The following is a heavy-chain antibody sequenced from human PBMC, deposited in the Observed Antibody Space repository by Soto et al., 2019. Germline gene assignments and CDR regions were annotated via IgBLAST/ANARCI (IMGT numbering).Heavy chain of an antibody. Sequence: QLQLQESGPGLVKPSETLSLTCTVSGGPITNSNYYWGWIRQPPGKGLEWIGRICYDEGTYYNQSLHSRVAISVDTSRNLFSQMLTSVTAAETAVYYWVRLVPAPGSGDFWGQGIRVTVSS. D-gene: IGHD6-13*01. J-gene: IGHJ4*02. CDR1: GGPITNSNYY. CDR3: VRLVPAPGSGDF. CDR2: ICYDEGT. V-gene: IGHV4-39*02.